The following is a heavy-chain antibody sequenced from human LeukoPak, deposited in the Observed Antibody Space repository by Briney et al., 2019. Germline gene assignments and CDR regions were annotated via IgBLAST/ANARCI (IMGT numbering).Heavy chain of an antibody. D-gene: IGHD3-22*01. J-gene: IGHJ4*02. CDR2: INWNGDST. CDR3: AKDQVWIVVGSFDC. CDR1: GFSFDDYG. V-gene: IGHV3-20*04. Sequence: PGGSLRLSCAASGFSFDDYGLTWVRQAPGKGLEWVSGINWNGDSTDYADSVKGRFTISRDNAKNSLYLQMTSLRAEDTAVYYCAKDQVWIVVGSFDCWGQGTLVTVSS.